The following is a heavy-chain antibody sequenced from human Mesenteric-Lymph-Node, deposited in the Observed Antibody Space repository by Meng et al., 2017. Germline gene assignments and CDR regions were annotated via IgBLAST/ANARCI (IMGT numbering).Heavy chain of an antibody. CDR2: IYSSGNT. CDR3: ARGYYDSSGYGYWYFDL. CDR1: GGSITSGDYS. V-gene: IGHV4-30-4*01. J-gene: IGHJ2*01. Sequence: LQVAGPRLVKLSQSLSLTCTVSGGSITSGDYSWNWIRQPPGKGLEWIGYIYSSGNTFYNPSLKSRVTISVDTSKNQFSLKLSSVTAADTAVYYCARGYYDSSGYGYWYFDLWGRGTLVTVSS. D-gene: IGHD3-22*01.